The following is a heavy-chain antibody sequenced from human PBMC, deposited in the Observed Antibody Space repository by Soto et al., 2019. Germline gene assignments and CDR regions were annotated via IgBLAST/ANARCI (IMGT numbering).Heavy chain of an antibody. D-gene: IGHD6-13*01. CDR2: INPNSGGT. J-gene: IGHJ6*02. V-gene: IGHV1-2*04. CDR3: ARGAITGSSSRGYLGGGYYYYGMDV. CDR1: GYTFTGYY. Sequence: ASVKVSCKASGYTFTGYYMHWVRQAPGQGLEWMGWINPNSGGTNYAQKFQGWVTMTRDTSISTAYMELSRLRSDDTAVYYCARGAITGSSSRGYLGGGYYYYGMDVWGQGTTVTVSS.